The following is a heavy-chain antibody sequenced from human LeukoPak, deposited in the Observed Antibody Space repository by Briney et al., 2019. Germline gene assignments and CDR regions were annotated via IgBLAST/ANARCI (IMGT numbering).Heavy chain of an antibody. CDR2: INPSGGST. CDR1: GYTFTSYY. D-gene: IGHD5-12*01. J-gene: IGHJ4*02. V-gene: IGHV1-46*01. CDR3: AGSDIVDASGFDY. Sequence: ASVKVSCKASGYTFTSYYMRWVRQAPGQGLEWMGIINPSGGSTSYAQKFQGRVTMTRDMSTSTVYMELSSLRSEDTAVYYCAGSDIVDASGFDYWGQGTLVTVSS.